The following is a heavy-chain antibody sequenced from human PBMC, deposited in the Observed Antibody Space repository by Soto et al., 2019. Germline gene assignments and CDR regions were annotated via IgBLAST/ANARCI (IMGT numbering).Heavy chain of an antibody. V-gene: IGHV5-51*01. J-gene: IGHJ6*02. Sequence: GESLKISCKGSGYSFTSYWIGWVRQMPGKGLEWMGIIYPGDSDTRYSPSFQGQVTISADKSISTAYLQWSSLKASDTAMYYCARHSPNRNYYYGMDVWGQGTTVTVSS. CDR3: ARHSPNRNYYYGMDV. D-gene: IGHD7-27*01. CDR2: IYPGDSDT. CDR1: GYSFTSYW.